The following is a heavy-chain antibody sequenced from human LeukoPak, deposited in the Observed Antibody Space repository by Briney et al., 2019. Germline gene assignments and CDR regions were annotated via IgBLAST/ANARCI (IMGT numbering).Heavy chain of an antibody. D-gene: IGHD3-22*01. Sequence: GVSLRLSCAASGFPLSSYSMNWVRQAPGKGLEWVSSISSSSSYIYYADSVKGRFTISRDNAKNSLYLQMNSLRAEDTAVYYCARAPPRAYYDSSGLTPFDYWGQGTLVTVSS. CDR1: GFPLSSYS. J-gene: IGHJ4*02. CDR2: ISSSSSYI. V-gene: IGHV3-21*01. CDR3: ARAPPRAYYDSSGLTPFDY.